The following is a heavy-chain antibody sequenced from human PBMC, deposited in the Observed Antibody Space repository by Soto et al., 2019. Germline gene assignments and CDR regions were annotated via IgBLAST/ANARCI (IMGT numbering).Heavy chain of an antibody. Sequence: EVQLVESGGGLVQPGRSLRLSCVASGFTFHNYGMHWVRQAPGKGLEWVSGITSNSGTVGYADSVKGRFTISRDNAKTSLLLHMNSLRTADTAFCYSAQERGSVSGVFTDWGQGTLVTVSS. CDR3: AQERGSVSGVFTD. J-gene: IGHJ4*02. CDR2: ITSNSGTV. D-gene: IGHD3-3*01. V-gene: IGHV3-9*01. CDR1: GFTFHNYG.